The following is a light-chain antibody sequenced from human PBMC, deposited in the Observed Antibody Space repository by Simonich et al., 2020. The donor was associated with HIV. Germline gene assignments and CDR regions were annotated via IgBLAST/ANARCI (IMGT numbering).Light chain of an antibody. CDR2: AAS. J-gene: IGKJ4*01. Sequence: AIQLTQSPSSLSASVGDRVTITCRKSQDIIYALGWYQQKPGKTPKLLVYAASSLQTGVPSRFSGSGSGTDFTLTISSLQPEDFATYYCLQDYTYPLTFGGGTKVEI. CDR1: QDIIYA. V-gene: IGKV1-6*01. CDR3: LQDYTYPLT.